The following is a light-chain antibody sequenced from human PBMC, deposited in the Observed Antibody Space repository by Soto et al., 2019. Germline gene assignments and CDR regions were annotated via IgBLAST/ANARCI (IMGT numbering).Light chain of an antibody. CDR1: QSVSSN. V-gene: IGKV3-15*01. CDR3: QQYNWPLYT. CDR2: GAS. J-gene: IGKJ2*01. Sequence: EIVMTQSPATLSVSPGERATLSCRASQSVSSNLAWYQQKPGQAPRLLIYGASTRATGIPARFSGSGSGTAFTLTIRSLQSEDFAVYYCQQYNWPLYTFGQGTKPEIK.